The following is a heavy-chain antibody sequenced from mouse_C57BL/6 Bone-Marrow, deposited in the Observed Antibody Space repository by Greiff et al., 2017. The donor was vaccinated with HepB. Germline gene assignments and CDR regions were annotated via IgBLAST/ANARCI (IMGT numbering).Heavy chain of an antibody. CDR2: IDPSDSYT. V-gene: IGHV1-59*01. Sequence: VQLQQPGAELVRPGTSVKLSCKASGYTFTSYWMHWVKQRPGQGLEWIGVIDPSDSYTNYNQKFKGKATLTVDTSSSTAYMQLSSLTSEDSAVYYCARYYGRGYWGQGTSVTVSS. CDR1: GYTFTSYW. D-gene: IGHD1-1*01. CDR3: ARYYGRGY. J-gene: IGHJ4*01.